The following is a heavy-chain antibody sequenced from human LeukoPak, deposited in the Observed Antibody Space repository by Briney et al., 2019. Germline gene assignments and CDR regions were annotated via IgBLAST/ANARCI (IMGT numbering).Heavy chain of an antibody. CDR2: ISSSSNYI. J-gene: IGHJ3*02. Sequence: GGSLRLSCAASGLTFSSYSMNWVRQAPGKGLEWVSSISSSSNYIHYADSVKGRFTISRDNAKNSLYLQMSSLRAEDTAVYYCARESGTEDAFDIWGQGTMVTVSS. V-gene: IGHV3-21*01. D-gene: IGHD1-26*01. CDR3: ARESGTEDAFDI. CDR1: GLTFSSYS.